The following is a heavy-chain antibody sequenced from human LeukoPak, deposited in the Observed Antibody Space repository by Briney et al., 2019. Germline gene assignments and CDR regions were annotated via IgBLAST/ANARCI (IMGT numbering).Heavy chain of an antibody. J-gene: IGHJ4*02. CDR1: GGSISSSRYY. Sequence: SETLSLTCTVSGGSISSSRYYWGWIRQPPGKGLEWIGSIYYSGSTYYNPSLKGRVTISVDTSRNQFSLKLSSVTAADTAVYYWSRGGRRFAAGGNLCYWGQGTLVTVSS. CDR2: IYYSGST. V-gene: IGHV4-39*01. D-gene: IGHD3-16*01. CDR3: SRGGRRFAAGGNLCY.